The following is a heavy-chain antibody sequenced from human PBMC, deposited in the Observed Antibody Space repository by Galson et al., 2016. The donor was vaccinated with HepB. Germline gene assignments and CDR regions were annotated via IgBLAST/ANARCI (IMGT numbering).Heavy chain of an antibody. V-gene: IGHV3-30*18. CDR1: GFTFSTYG. J-gene: IGHJ6*02. CDR2: VSSDGSNK. Sequence: SLRLSCAASGFTFSTYGMHWVRQAPGKGLEWVAVVSSDGSNKYYADSVKGRFTISRDNSKNTWYLQMKSLRAEDTALYFCAKDRRSNYYGMDVWGQGTTVTVSS. D-gene: IGHD2-8*01. CDR3: AKDRRSNYYGMDV.